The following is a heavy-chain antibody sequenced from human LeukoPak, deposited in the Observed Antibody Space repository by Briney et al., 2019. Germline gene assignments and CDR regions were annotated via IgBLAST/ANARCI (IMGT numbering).Heavy chain of an antibody. CDR3: AKDETQYYYDSSGYLDY. CDR2: IRYDGSNK. V-gene: IGHV3-30*02. Sequence: PGGSLRLSCAASGFTFSSYGMHWVRQAPGKGLEWVAFIRYDGSNKYYADSVKGRFTISRDNSKNTLYLQMNSLRAEDTAVYYCAKDETQYYYDSSGYLDYWGQGTLVTVSS. J-gene: IGHJ4*02. CDR1: GFTFSSYG. D-gene: IGHD3-22*01.